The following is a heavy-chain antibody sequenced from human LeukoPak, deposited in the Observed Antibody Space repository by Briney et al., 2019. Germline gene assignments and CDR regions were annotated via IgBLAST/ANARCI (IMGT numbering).Heavy chain of an antibody. V-gene: IGHV4-34*01. CDR1: GGSFGGYY. CDR2: INHSGST. D-gene: IGHD3/OR15-3a*01. J-gene: IGHJ4*02. CDR3: ARVGRPTRCLDY. Sequence: SETLSLTCAVYGGSFGGYYWSCIRQPPGKGLEWIGEINHSGSTNYNPSLKSRVTISVDTSKNQFSLKLSSVTAADTAVYYCARVGRPTRCLDYWGQGTLVTVSS.